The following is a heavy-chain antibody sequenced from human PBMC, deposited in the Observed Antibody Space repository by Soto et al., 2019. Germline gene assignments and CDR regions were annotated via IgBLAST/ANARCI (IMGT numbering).Heavy chain of an antibody. Sequence: RWESLKISCRGSGYAFPSYWIGWLRQMPGKGLEWMGIIYPGDSDTRYSPSFQGQVTISADKSITTAYLQWSSLTASDTAMYYWARHWFGSEMATMGLVYWGQGTLVTVSS. D-gene: IGHD3-10*01. CDR1: GYAFPSYW. CDR3: ARHWFGSEMATMGLVY. J-gene: IGHJ4*02. V-gene: IGHV5-51*01. CDR2: IYPGDSDT.